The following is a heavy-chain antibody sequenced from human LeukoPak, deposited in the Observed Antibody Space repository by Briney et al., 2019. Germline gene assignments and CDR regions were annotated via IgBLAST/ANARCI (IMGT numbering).Heavy chain of an antibody. CDR1: GYTFDDYA. Sequence: GRSLRLSCEASGYTFDDYAMHWVRRAPGKGLEWVSGISWNSGSIGYADSVKGRFSISRDNGKNSLYLQMDSLTTEDTALYYCAKGHTYGLGESYLDFWGQGTLVSVSS. J-gene: IGHJ4*02. CDR3: AKGHTYGLGESYLDF. CDR2: ISWNSGSI. D-gene: IGHD5-18*01. V-gene: IGHV3-9*01.